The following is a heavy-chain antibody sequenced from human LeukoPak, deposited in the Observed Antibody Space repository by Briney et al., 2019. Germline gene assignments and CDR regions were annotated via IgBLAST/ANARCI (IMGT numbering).Heavy chain of an antibody. CDR3: AKDSVGVAGPDY. Sequence: GGSLRLSCAASGFTFSSYSMSWVRQAPGKGLEWVSGISYNGGGTYYADSVKGRFTISRDNSKNTLYLQMNSLRAEDTAVYYCAKDSVGVAGPDYWGQGTLVTVSS. CDR2: ISYNGGGT. J-gene: IGHJ4*02. D-gene: IGHD6-19*01. CDR1: GFTFSSYS. V-gene: IGHV3-23*01.